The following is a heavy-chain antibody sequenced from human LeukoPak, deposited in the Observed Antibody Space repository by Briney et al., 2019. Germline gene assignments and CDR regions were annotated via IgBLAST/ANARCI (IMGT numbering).Heavy chain of an antibody. D-gene: IGHD3-3*01. CDR3: PRASTIFGHFDY. CDR1: GGSIIRTAYY. J-gene: IGHJ4*01. V-gene: IGHV4-39*07. CDR2: ITSSRSS. Sequence: SETQSLTRAISGGSIIRTAYYWRCTRQPPEKALEWTGSITSSRSSYYNPYLKRRPTISVDSSKTQFSLQTSSVTAAHTAVYYCPRASTIFGHFDYWGRGTLVTAS.